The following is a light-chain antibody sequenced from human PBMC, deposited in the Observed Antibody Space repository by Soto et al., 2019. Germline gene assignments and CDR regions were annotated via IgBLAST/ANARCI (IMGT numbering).Light chain of an antibody. CDR2: SNN. Sequence: QSVLTQPSSASGTPGQRVSISCSGNSSNIGNNYVSWYQHLPGTAPKLLIYSNNQRPSGVPDRFSGSKSGTSASLAISGLRSEDEADYYCAAWDDSLTGHYVFGTGTKV. V-gene: IGLV1-47*01. CDR3: AAWDDSLTGHYV. J-gene: IGLJ1*01. CDR1: SSNIGNNY.